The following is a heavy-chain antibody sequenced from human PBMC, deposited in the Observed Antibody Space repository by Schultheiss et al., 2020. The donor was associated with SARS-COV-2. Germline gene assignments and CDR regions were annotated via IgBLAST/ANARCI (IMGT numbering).Heavy chain of an antibody. V-gene: IGHV3-64*04. CDR2: ISSNGGST. CDR1: GFTFSSYS. D-gene: IGHD6-13*01. J-gene: IGHJ6*02. CDR3: AREQQLDYYYYGMDV. Sequence: GGSLRLSCAASGFTFSSYSMNWVRQAPGKGLEYVSAISSNGGSTYYADSVKGRFTISRDNAKNSLYLQMNSLRAEDTAVYYCAREQQLDYYYYGMDVWGQGTTVTVSS.